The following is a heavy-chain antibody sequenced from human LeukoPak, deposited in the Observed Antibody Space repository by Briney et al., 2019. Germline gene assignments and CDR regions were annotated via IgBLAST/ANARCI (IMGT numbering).Heavy chain of an antibody. J-gene: IGHJ4*02. CDR2: ISGSGGST. CDR3: AKVPPVALLAPPDY. V-gene: IGHV3-23*01. CDR1: GFTFSSYA. D-gene: IGHD3-3*02. Sequence: GGSLRLSCAASGFTFSSYAMSWVRQAPGKGLEWVSAISGSGGSTYYADSVKGRFTISRDNSKSTLYLQMNSLRAEDTAVYYCAKVPPVALLAPPDYWGQGTLVTVSS.